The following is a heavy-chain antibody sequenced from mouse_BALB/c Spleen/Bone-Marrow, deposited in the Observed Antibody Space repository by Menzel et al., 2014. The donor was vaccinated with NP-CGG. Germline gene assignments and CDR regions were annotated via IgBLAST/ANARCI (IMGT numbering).Heavy chain of an antibody. CDR2: IDPANDNT. Sequence: EVKLQESGAELVKPGASVKLSCTASGFNIKDTYIHWVKQRPEQGLEWIGRIDPANDNTKYDPKFQGKATITADTSSSTAYLQLSSLTSEDTAVYYCASYVYGYYLDYWGQGTTLTVSS. V-gene: IGHV14-3*02. J-gene: IGHJ2*01. CDR3: ASYVYGYYLDY. D-gene: IGHD2-2*01. CDR1: GFNIKDTY.